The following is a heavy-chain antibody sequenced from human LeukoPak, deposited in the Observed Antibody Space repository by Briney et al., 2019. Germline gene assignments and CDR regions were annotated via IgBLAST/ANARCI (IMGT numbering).Heavy chain of an antibody. CDR1: GFPFSRSC. D-gene: IGHD1-26*01. Sequence: PGGSLRLSCAASGFPFSRSCMTWVRQAPGKGLVWVSRINDNGRTTTYADSVKGRFTTTRDNAKNTLYLQMNSLRVEDTAVYYCAGCGATSFWGQGALVIVSS. J-gene: IGHJ4*02. V-gene: IGHV3-74*03. CDR3: AGCGATSF. CDR2: INDNGRTT.